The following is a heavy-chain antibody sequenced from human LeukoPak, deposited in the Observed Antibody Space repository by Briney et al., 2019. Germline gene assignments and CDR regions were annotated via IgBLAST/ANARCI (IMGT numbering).Heavy chain of an antibody. CDR2: IYYSGRT. D-gene: IGHD3-22*01. CDR1: GGSISSVGYY. J-gene: IGHJ4*02. CDR3: ARVPPADYDSSGAHSY. V-gene: IGHV4-31*03. Sequence: PSQTLSLTCTVSGGSISSVGYYWSWIRQHPGKGLEWIGYIYYSGRTYYNPSLKSRVTISVDTTKNQFSLKLCSVTAADTAVYYCARVPPADYDSSGAHSYWGQGTLVTVSS.